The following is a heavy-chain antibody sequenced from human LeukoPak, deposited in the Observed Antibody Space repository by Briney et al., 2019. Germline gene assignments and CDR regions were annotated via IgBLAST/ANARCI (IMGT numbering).Heavy chain of an antibody. D-gene: IGHD3-22*01. Sequence: ASVKVSCKASGYTFTSYAMNWVRQAPGQGLEWMGWINTNTGNPTYAQGFTGRFVFSLDTSVSTAYLQISSLKAEDTAVYYCAREYPRDYDSSGYLADWGQGTLVTVSS. J-gene: IGHJ4*02. V-gene: IGHV7-4-1*02. CDR2: INTNTGNP. CDR3: AREYPRDYDSSGYLAD. CDR1: GYTFTSYA.